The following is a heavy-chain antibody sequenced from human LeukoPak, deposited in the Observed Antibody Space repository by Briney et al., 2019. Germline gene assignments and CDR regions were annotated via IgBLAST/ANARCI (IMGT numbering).Heavy chain of an antibody. CDR1: GFTFSSYA. V-gene: IGHV3-23*01. Sequence: GGSLRLSCAASGFTFSSYAMSWGRQAPGKGLGWGSAISGSGGNTYYADSVKGRFTISRDNSKNTQYLQMNRLRAEDTAVYYCAKEDGRYSTWGAFDIWGQGTMVTVSS. D-gene: IGHD1-26*01. CDR3: AKEDGRYSTWGAFDI. CDR2: ISGSGGNT. J-gene: IGHJ3*02.